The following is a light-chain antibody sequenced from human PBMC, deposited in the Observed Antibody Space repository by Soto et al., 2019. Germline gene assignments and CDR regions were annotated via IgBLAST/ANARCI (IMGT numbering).Light chain of an antibody. Sequence: DIQMTQSPSSLSASFGDRVTITCRASRTIDNCLNWYQQKPGRAPELLVYATSSLQSGVPSRFNGGGSGTHFTLTISGLQPEDFATYFFQQGYNTPVNFGQGTRREIK. CDR2: ATS. J-gene: IGKJ5*01. V-gene: IGKV1-39*01. CDR3: QQGYNTPVN. CDR1: RTIDNC.